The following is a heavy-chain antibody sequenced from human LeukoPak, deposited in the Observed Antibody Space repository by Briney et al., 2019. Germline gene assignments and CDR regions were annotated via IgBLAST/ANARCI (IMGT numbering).Heavy chain of an antibody. CDR2: IYTSGST. Sequence: SETLSLTCAVYGGSFSGYYWSWIRQPAGKGLEWIGRIYTSGSTNYNPSLKSRVTMSVDTSKNQFSLKLSSVTAADTAVYYCARDRMGIAAAGTWFDPWGQGTLVTVSS. CDR1: GGSFSGYY. D-gene: IGHD6-13*01. CDR3: ARDRMGIAAAGTWFDP. V-gene: IGHV4-4*07. J-gene: IGHJ5*02.